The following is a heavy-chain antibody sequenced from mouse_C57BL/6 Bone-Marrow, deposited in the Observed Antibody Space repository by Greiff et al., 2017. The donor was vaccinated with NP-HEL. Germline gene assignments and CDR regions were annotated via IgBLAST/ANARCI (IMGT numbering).Heavy chain of an antibody. CDR1: GFNIKDDY. Sequence: VQLKESGAELVRPGASVKLSCTASGFNIKDDYMHWVKQRPEQGLEWIGWIDPENGDTEYASKFQGKATITADTSSNTAYLQLSSLTSEDTAVYYCTLLLPSMDYWGQGTSVTVSS. V-gene: IGHV14-4*01. CDR3: TLLLPSMDY. CDR2: IDPENGDT. J-gene: IGHJ4*01. D-gene: IGHD1-1*01.